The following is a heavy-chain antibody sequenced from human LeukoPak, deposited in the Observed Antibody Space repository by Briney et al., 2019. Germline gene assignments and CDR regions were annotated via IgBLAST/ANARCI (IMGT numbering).Heavy chain of an antibody. D-gene: IGHD3-9*01. Sequence: GESLKISCKGSGYSFTSYWIAWVRQMPGKGLEWMGIINPDDSDVKYSPSFQGQVTISVDKSTKTAYLQWRSLKVSDTAMYYCARSFFGALTRDFDYWGQGTLVTVSS. CDR1: GYSFTSYW. J-gene: IGHJ4*02. CDR2: INPDDSDV. V-gene: IGHV5-51*01. CDR3: ARSFFGALTRDFDY.